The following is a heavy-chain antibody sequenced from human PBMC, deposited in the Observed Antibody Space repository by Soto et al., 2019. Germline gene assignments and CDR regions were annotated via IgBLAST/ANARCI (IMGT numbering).Heavy chain of an antibody. CDR1: GFTLSSYS. Sequence: EVQLVESGGGLVQPGGSLRLSCAASGFTLSSYSITWVRQAPGKGLEWVSYISTSSTTINYADSVKCRLTVSRDNAKNSVYLAINSLRHEDTAVYYCARDPPNFYYYGMDVWGQGTTVTVSS. V-gene: IGHV3-48*02. CDR3: ARDPPNFYYYGMDV. CDR2: ISTSSTTI. J-gene: IGHJ6*02.